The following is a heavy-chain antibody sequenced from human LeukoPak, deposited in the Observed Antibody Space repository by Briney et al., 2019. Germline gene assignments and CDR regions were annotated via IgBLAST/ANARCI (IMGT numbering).Heavy chain of an antibody. CDR2: INHSGST. CDR3: ASPHPLMAVVGSAFDY. Sequence: SETLSLTCAVYGGSFSGYYWSWIRQPPGKGLEWIGEINHSGSTNYNPSLKSRVTISVDTSKNQFSLKLSSVTAADTAVYYCASPHPLMAVVGSAFDYWGQGTLVTVSS. CDR1: GGSFSGYY. D-gene: IGHD6-19*01. V-gene: IGHV4-34*01. J-gene: IGHJ4*02.